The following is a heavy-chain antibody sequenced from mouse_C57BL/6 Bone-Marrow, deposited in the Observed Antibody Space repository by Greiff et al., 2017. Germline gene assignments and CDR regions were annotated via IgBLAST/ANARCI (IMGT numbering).Heavy chain of an antibody. CDR3: ARPSTVVAVYWYFDV. J-gene: IGHJ1*03. Sequence: QVQLKQSGAELVKPGASVKLSCKASGYTFTSYWMHWVKQRPGRGLEWIGMIHPNSGSTNYTEKFKSKATLTVDKSSSTAYMQLSSLTSEDSAVYYSARPSTVVAVYWYFDVWGTGTTVTVSS. CDR2: IHPNSGST. CDR1: GYTFTSYW. V-gene: IGHV1-64*01. D-gene: IGHD1-1*01.